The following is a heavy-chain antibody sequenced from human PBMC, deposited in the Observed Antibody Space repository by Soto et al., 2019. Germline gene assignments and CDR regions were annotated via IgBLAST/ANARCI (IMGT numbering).Heavy chain of an antibody. V-gene: IGHV1-46*01. Sequence: PWASVKVSCKASGYTFTHYHVYWVRQAPGRGLEWLGMINPSGGSTTYAQNLQGRVTMTRDTSTNTVYMELSSLRSEDTAVYYCAREAINSSGYSRYFQHWGQGTLVTVSS. J-gene: IGHJ1*01. D-gene: IGHD3-22*01. CDR2: INPSGGST. CDR3: AREAINSSGYSRYFQH. CDR1: GYTFTHYH.